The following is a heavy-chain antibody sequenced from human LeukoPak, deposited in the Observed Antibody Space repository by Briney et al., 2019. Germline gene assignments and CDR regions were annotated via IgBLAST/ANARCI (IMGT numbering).Heavy chain of an antibody. CDR3: ARVYCGGDCYDY. D-gene: IGHD2-21*02. CDR2: INHSGST. CDR1: GGSFSGYY. J-gene: IGHJ4*02. Sequence: SETLSLTCAVYGGSFSGYYWSWIRQPPGKGLEWIGEINHSGSTNYNPSLKSRVTISVDTSKNQFSLKLSSVTAADTAVYYCARVYCGGDCYDYWGQGTLVTVSS. V-gene: IGHV4-34*01.